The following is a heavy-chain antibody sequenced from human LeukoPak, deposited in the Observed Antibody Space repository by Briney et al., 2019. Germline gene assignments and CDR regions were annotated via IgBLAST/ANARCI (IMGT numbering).Heavy chain of an antibody. D-gene: IGHD3-22*01. J-gene: IGHJ4*02. CDR3: AAGQTFYGSSGYYLGY. CDR1: GFTFTSSA. CDR2: IVVGSGNT. V-gene: IGHV1-58*02. Sequence: ASVKVSCKASGFTFTSSAMQWVRQARGQRLEWIGWIVVGSGNTNYAQKFQERVTITRDMSTSTAYMELSSLRSEDTAVYYCAAGQTFYGSSGYYLGYWGQGTLVTVSS.